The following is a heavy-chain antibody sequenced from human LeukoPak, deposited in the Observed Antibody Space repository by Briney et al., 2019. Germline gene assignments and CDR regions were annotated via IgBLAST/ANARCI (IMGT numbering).Heavy chain of an antibody. CDR3: VRSTMGVRRTNDY. J-gene: IGHJ4*02. Sequence: ASVKVSCKASGYSFTSYDINWVGQATGQGLEWMGWMNPDSANTGYAQKFQGRVTMTRDTSISTAYMELSSLRSDDTAVYYCVRSTMGVRRTNDYWGQGTLVTVSS. D-gene: IGHD3-10*01. V-gene: IGHV1-8*01. CDR2: MNPDSANT. CDR1: GYSFTSYD.